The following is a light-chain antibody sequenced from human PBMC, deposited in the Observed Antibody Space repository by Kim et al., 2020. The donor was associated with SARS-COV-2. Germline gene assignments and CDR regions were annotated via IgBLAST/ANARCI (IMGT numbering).Light chain of an antibody. Sequence: AAVEDIVTITCRASQNVEHWLAWYQQKAGKAPTLLIYRASALETGVPSRFSGSGSGTKFTLTISSPQPDDFATYFCQQYSSHSDFTFGQGTKLEI. CDR3: QQYSSHSDFT. J-gene: IGKJ2*01. V-gene: IGKV1-5*03. CDR1: QNVEHW. CDR2: RAS.